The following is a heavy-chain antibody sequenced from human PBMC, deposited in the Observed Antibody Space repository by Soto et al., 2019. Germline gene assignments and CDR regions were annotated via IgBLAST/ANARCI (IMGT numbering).Heavy chain of an antibody. Sequence: QVQLVQSGAEVKKPGASVKVSCKASGYTFTSNDIYWLRQASGPGPEWMGWMNPKTGDSNSAEQFQGRLRLTRNTATNTADMELSSLTSEDTAVYSCARGRPGGGIKRSWFDPWGQGTLVTVAT. CDR2: MNPKTGDS. D-gene: IGHD1-1*01. CDR1: GYTFTSND. J-gene: IGHJ5*02. V-gene: IGHV1-8*01. CDR3: ARGRPGGGIKRSWFDP.